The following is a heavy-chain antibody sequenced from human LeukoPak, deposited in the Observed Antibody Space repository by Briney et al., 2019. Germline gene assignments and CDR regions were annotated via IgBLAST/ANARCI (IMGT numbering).Heavy chain of an antibody. J-gene: IGHJ4*02. CDR2: IKQDGSEK. CDR1: GFTFSSDW. V-gene: IGHV3-7*01. Sequence: QAGGFLRLSCAASGFTFSSDWMSWVRQAPGKELEWASNIKQDGSEKYYVDSLKGRFTISRDNAKNSLYLQMNSLRAEDTAVYYCARDRCSGGSCYTLWGQGTLVTVSS. D-gene: IGHD2-15*01. CDR3: ARDRCSGGSCYTL.